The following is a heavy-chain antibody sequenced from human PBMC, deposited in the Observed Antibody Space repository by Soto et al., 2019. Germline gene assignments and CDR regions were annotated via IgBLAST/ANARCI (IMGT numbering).Heavy chain of an antibody. J-gene: IGHJ5*02. Sequence: EVQLLESGGGLVQPGGSLRLSCAASGFTFSTSAMLWVRQAPGTGLEWVSAISGGGGSTKYADSVKGRFTISRDNSKNSVYLQMDSLRAEDTAVYYCARDGIVRGFDPWGQGTLVTVSS. CDR1: GFTFSTSA. CDR3: ARDGIVRGFDP. D-gene: IGHD2-15*01. V-gene: IGHV3-23*01. CDR2: ISGGGGST.